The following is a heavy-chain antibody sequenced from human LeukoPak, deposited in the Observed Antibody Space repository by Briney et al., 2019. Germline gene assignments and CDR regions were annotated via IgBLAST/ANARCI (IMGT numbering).Heavy chain of an antibody. Sequence: ETLSLTCAVYGGSFSGYYWSWIRQPPGKGLEWVSSISSSSSYIYYADSVKGRFTISRDNAKNSLYLQMNSLRDEDTAVYYYARPMEGYSGSGSWYFDYWGQGSLVTVSS. CDR2: ISSSSSYI. CDR1: GGSFSGYY. D-gene: IGHD3-10*01. J-gene: IGHJ4*02. V-gene: IGHV3-21*01. CDR3: ARPMEGYSGSGSWYFDY.